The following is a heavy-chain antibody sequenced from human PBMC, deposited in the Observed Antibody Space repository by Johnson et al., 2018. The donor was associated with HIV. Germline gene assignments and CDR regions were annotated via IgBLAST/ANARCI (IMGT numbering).Heavy chain of an antibody. CDR2: ISWNSRST. V-gene: IGHV3-9*01. D-gene: IGHD5-24*01. J-gene: IGHJ3*02. CDR3: AKDQYGGTRRWYVWDAFDI. CDR1: GFTFDDYA. Sequence: VQLVESGGGLVQPGRSLRLSCAASGFTFDDYAMHWVRQVPGKGLEWVSGISWNSRSTGYADSVKGRFTISRDNAKNSLYLEMNSLRTEDTALYYCAKDQYGGTRRWYVWDAFDIWGQGTMVTVSS.